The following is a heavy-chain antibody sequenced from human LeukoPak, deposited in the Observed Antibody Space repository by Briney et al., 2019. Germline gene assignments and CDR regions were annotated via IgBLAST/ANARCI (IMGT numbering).Heavy chain of an antibody. Sequence: GESLKISCKGSGYSFSTYWIGWVRQMPGKGLEWMGIIYPGDSDSRYSRSFQGQVTISADKSISTTYLQWSSLKASDTAMYYCARRYYDLWSGYYSSYYFDYWGQGTLVTVSS. CDR3: ARRYYDLWSGYYSSYYFDY. D-gene: IGHD3-3*01. CDR1: GYSFSTYW. CDR2: IYPGDSDS. J-gene: IGHJ4*02. V-gene: IGHV5-51*01.